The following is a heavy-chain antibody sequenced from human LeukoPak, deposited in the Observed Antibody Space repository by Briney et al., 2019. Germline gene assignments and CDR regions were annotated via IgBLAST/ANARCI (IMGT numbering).Heavy chain of an antibody. D-gene: IGHD3-10*01. CDR3: ARVITMVRGVTKGWFDP. Sequence: PSETLSLTCAVYGGSFSGYYWSWIRQPPGKGLEWIGEINHSGSTNYNPSLKSRVTISVDTSKNQFSLKLSSVTAADTAVYYCARVITMVRGVTKGWFDPWGQGTLVTVSS. V-gene: IGHV4-34*01. CDR1: GGSFSGYY. CDR2: INHSGST. J-gene: IGHJ5*02.